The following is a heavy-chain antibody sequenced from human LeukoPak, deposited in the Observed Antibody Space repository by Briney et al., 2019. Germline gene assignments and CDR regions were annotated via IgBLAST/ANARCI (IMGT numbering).Heavy chain of an antibody. J-gene: IGHJ4*02. D-gene: IGHD3-10*01. CDR1: RFTFSSYA. Sequence: GGSLRLSCAASRFTFSSYAMSWVRQAPGKGLEWVSAISGSGGSTYYADSVKGRFTISRDNSKNTLYLQMNSLRAEDTAVYYCAKDEHYYGSGTFDYWGQGTLVTVSS. CDR2: ISGSGGST. CDR3: AKDEHYYGSGTFDY. V-gene: IGHV3-23*01.